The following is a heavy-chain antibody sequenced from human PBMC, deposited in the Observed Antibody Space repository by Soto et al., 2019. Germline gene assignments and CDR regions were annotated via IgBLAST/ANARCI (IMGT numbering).Heavy chain of an antibody. CDR1: GFTFSNYG. Sequence: QVQLVESGGGVVQPGRSLRLSCAASGFTFSNYGMHWVRQAPGKGVEWVAVIWNDGTNKYYVDSVRGRFTISRDDSKNPLSLEMNSLRAEETGVYYCAKDMAAAAHQGDAFDIWGLGTMVSVSA. CDR3: AKDMAAAAHQGDAFDI. J-gene: IGHJ3*02. CDR2: IWNDGTNK. D-gene: IGHD6-13*01. V-gene: IGHV3-33*03.